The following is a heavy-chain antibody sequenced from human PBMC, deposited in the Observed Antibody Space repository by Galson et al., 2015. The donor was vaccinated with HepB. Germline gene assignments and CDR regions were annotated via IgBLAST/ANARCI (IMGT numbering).Heavy chain of an antibody. CDR2: ISGSGGST. Sequence: SLRLSCAASGFTFSSYAMSWVRQAPGKGLEWVSAISGSGGSTYYADSVKGRFTISRDNSKNTLYLQMNSLRAEDTAVYYCANPLGSKYCSSTSCPWDVWGKGTTVTVSS. V-gene: IGHV3-23*01. J-gene: IGHJ6*04. CDR3: ANPLGSKYCSSTSCPWDV. D-gene: IGHD2-2*01. CDR1: GFTFSSYA.